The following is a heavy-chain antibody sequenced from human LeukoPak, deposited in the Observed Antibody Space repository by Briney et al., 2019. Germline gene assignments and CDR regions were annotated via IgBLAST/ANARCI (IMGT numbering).Heavy chain of an antibody. CDR2: INYSGRT. CDR3: ARNPSLHIVVVTAIDY. J-gene: IGHJ4*02. D-gene: IGHD2-21*02. Sequence: PSETLSLTCTVSGDSISSSSYCWGWIRQPPGKGLEWIGNINYSGRTYYNPSLKSRVTISVDTSKNQFSLKLSSVTAADTAVYYCARNPSLHIVVVTAIDYWGQGTLVTVSS. CDR1: GDSISSSSYC. V-gene: IGHV4-39*01.